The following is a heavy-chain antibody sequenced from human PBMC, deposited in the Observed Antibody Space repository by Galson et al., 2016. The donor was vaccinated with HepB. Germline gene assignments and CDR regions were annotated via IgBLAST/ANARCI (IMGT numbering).Heavy chain of an antibody. Sequence: SLRLSCAASGFTVSGYYMSWVRQAPGKGLGLVSVIYSGGTTYYADSVQGRFTISRDNSKNTLYLQMNGLGAEDTAVYYCVRASLEMATIRRVYFDYWGQGTLVTVSS. J-gene: IGHJ4*02. CDR3: VRASLEMATIRRVYFDY. D-gene: IGHD5-24*01. CDR2: IYSGGTT. CDR1: GFTVSGYY. V-gene: IGHV3-66*02.